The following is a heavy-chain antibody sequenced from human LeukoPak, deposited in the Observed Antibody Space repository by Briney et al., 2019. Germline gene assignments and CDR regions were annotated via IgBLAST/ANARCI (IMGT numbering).Heavy chain of an antibody. D-gene: IGHD5-18*01. J-gene: IGHJ4*02. CDR3: AKDPGYSYGPPPDY. CDR2: ISYDGSNK. Sequence: GGSLRLSCAASGFTFSSYGMHWVRQAPGKGLEWVAVISYDGSNKYYADSVKGRFTISRDNSKNTLYLQMNSLRAEDTAVYYCAKDPGYSYGPPPDYWGQGTLVTVSS. CDR1: GFTFSSYG. V-gene: IGHV3-30*18.